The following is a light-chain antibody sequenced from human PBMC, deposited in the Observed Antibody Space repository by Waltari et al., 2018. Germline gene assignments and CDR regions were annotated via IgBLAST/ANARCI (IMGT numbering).Light chain of an antibody. CDR2: DVS. J-gene: IGLJ2*01. CDR1: SSDAGGYNY. V-gene: IGLV2-14*03. CDR3: SSYISSSTLEL. Sequence: QSALTQPASVSGSPGQSITLSCTGTSSDAGGYNYVSWYQQHPGKAPKLMIYDVSNRPSGVSNRFSGSKSGNTASLTISGLQAEDEADYYCSSYISSSTLELFGGGTSLTVL.